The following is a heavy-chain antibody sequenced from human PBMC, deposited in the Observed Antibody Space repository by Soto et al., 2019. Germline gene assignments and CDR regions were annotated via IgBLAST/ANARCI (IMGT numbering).Heavy chain of an antibody. CDR2: INPSGGTT. CDR3: ARDVLGGYYGMDV. J-gene: IGHJ6*04. V-gene: IGHV1-46*01. CDR1: GYTFTTYY. D-gene: IGHD3-16*01. Sequence: QVQLVQSGAEVKKPGASVKVSCKASGYTFTTYYMHWVRQAPGQGLEWMGIINPSGGTTGFAQKCEGRVTMTRDRSTSTGYMELSSLRSEDTAVYYCARDVLGGYYGMDVWGKGTTVPVSS.